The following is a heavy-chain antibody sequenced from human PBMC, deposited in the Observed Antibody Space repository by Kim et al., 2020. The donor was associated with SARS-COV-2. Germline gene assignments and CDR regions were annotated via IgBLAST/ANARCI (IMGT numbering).Heavy chain of an antibody. D-gene: IGHD6-13*01. CDR2: INHSGST. Sequence: SETLSLTCAVYGGSFSGYYWSWIRQPPGKGLEWIGEINHSGSTNYNPSLKSRVTISVDTSKNQFSLKLSSVTAADTAVYYCARHPEYSSSWYGLYNWFDP. CDR3: ARHPEYSSSWYGLYNWFDP. CDR1: GGSFSGYY. J-gene: IGHJ5*02. V-gene: IGHV4-34*01.